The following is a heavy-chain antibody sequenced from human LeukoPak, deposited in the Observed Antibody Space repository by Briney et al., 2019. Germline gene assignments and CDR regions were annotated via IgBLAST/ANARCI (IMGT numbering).Heavy chain of an antibody. CDR2: IFPGDSDT. Sequence: GEALKISCKGSGYSFTSYWIGWVRQMPGKGLELMGIIFPGDSDTTYSPSFQGQVTISADKSINTAYLQWSSLKASDTAMYYCARLATLTTYLLDSWGQGTLVTVSS. D-gene: IGHD4-11*01. J-gene: IGHJ4*02. V-gene: IGHV5-51*01. CDR3: ARLATLTTYLLDS. CDR1: GYSFTSYW.